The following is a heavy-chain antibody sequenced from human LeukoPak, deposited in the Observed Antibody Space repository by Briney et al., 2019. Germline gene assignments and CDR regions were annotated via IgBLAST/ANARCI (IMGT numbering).Heavy chain of an antibody. CDR1: GFSFSIYA. D-gene: IGHD1/OR15-1a*01. CDR3: AKDHLEHTY. V-gene: IGHV3-23*01. J-gene: IGHJ4*02. Sequence: GGSLRLSCAASGFSFSIYAMSWVRQAPGKGLEWVSSISGNGASTYYGDSVKGRFTISRDNSKNTVYVQMNSLRAEDTAVYYCAKDHLEHTYWGQGTLVTVSS. CDR2: ISGNGAST.